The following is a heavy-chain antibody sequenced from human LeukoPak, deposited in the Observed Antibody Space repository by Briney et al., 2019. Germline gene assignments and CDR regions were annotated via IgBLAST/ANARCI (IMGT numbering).Heavy chain of an antibody. J-gene: IGHJ6*03. Sequence: GRSLRLSCAASGFTFSSYTMHWVRQAPGKGLESVAVISYDGSNEYSADSVKGRFTISRDNSKNTLYLQMNSLRAEDTAVYYCARDNPPDCNNTNCYKGFYYYYMDVWGKGTTVTVSS. CDR3: ARDNPPDCNNTNCYKGFYYYYMDV. CDR1: GFTFSSYT. D-gene: IGHD2-2*02. V-gene: IGHV3-30-3*01. CDR2: ISYDGSNE.